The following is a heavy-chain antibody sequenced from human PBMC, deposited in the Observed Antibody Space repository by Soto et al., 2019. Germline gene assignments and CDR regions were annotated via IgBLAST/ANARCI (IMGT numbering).Heavy chain of an antibody. CDR1: GGSFSGYY. CDR2: INHSGST. V-gene: IGHV4-34*01. D-gene: IGHD6-13*01. Sequence: QVQLQQWGAGLLKPSETLSLTCAVYGGSFSGYYWSWIRQPPGKGLEWIGEINHSGSTNYNPSLKSRVTRSVDTAKNQFSLKLSSVTAADTAVYYCARGLAYSSSWYRVGYYYYGMDVWGQGTTVTVSS. J-gene: IGHJ6*02. CDR3: ARGLAYSSSWYRVGYYYYGMDV.